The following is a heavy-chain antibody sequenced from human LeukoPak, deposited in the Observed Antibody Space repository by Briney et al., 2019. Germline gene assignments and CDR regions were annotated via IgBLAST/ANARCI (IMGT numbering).Heavy chain of an antibody. V-gene: IGHV1-18*01. CDR2: ISAYNGNT. J-gene: IGHJ4*02. CDR1: GYTFTSYG. D-gene: IGHD6-13*01. CDR3: ARDPPIAAASNERDY. Sequence: ASVKVSCKASGYTFTSYGISWVRQAPGQGLEWMGWISAYNGNTNYAQKLQGRVTMTTDTSTSTAYMELRSLRSDDTAVYYCARDPPIAAASNERDYWGQGTLVTVSS.